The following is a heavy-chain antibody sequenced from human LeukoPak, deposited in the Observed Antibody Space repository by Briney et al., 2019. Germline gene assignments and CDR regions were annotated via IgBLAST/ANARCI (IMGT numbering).Heavy chain of an antibody. CDR3: ARGLRIAVAGSGTLGY. CDR2: MNPNSGNT. Sequence: GASVKVSCKASGYTFTSYDINSVRQATGQGLEWMGWMNPNSGNTGYAQKFQGRVTMTRNTSRSTAYMELSSLRSEDTALYYCARGLRIAVAGSGTLGYWGQGTLVTVSS. CDR1: GYTFTSYD. J-gene: IGHJ4*02. D-gene: IGHD6-19*01. V-gene: IGHV1-8*01.